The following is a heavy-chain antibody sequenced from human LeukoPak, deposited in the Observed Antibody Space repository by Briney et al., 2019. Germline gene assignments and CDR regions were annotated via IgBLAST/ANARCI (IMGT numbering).Heavy chain of an antibody. V-gene: IGHV1-18*01. CDR1: GYTFTSYG. J-gene: IGHJ6*03. CDR2: VSAYADNT. CDR3: ARGYSPVPAAILSWYYYYYMDV. Sequence: ASVRVSCKASGYTFTSYGITWVRQAPGQGLEWMGWVSAYADNTNYVQKIQGRVTMTTDTSTSTAYMELSSLRSEDTAVYYCARGYSPVPAAILSWYYYYYMDVWGKGTTVTVSS. D-gene: IGHD2-2*02.